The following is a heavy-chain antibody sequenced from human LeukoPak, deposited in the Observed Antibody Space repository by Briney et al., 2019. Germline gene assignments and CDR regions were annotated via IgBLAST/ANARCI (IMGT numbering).Heavy chain of an antibody. CDR1: GGTFSSYA. CDR2: IIPIFGTA. D-gene: IGHD4-23*01. CDR3: AREQVGGPVSGNSYFDY. J-gene: IGHJ4*02. V-gene: IGHV1-69*13. Sequence: SVKVSCKASGGTFSSYAISWVRQAPGQGLEWMGGIIPIFGTANYAQKFQGRVTITADESTSTAYMELSSLRSENTAVYYCAREQVGGPVSGNSYFDYWGQGTLVTVSS.